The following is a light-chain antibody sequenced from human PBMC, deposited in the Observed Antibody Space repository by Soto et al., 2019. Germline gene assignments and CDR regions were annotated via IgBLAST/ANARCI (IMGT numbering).Light chain of an antibody. CDR3: QQFYSNPPT. CDR1: QSILYTSSNKNY. Sequence: DIVMTQSPDSLAVSLGERATINCKSSQSILYTSSNKNYLVWYQQKPGQPPKLLIYWASTRESGVTERFSGSGSGTDFTLTISNLQAEDVAISYCQQFYSNPPTFGGGTKVDIK. J-gene: IGKJ4*01. V-gene: IGKV4-1*01. CDR2: WAS.